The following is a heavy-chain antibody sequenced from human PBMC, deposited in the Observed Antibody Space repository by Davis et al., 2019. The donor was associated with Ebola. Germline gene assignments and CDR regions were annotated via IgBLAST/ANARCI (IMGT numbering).Heavy chain of an antibody. CDR2: LGPSADT. D-gene: IGHD2/OR15-2a*01. CDR1: GFVFSSYV. V-gene: IGHV3-23*01. J-gene: IGHJ3*01. Sequence: GESLKISCAASGFVFSSYVMSWVRRAPGKGLEWVSTLGPSADTYYADSVKGRFTISRDNSKNTLHLQMNSLRVEDTAIYYCVKDTSNIWFDVWGQGTLVTVSS. CDR3: VKDTSNIWFDV.